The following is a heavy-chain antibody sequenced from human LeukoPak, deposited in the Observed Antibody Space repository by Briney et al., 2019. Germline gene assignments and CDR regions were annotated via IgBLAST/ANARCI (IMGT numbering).Heavy chain of an antibody. CDR2: ISTISTYI. Sequence: PGGSLRLSCAASRFTFSSYNMNWVRQAPGKGLEWVSSISTISTYIYYADSVKGRFTISRDNAKNSLYLQMNSLRDEDTALYYCARGSDLEGSFDYWGQGTLVTVSS. CDR3: ARGSDLEGSFDY. CDR1: RFTFSSYN. D-gene: IGHD5-24*01. V-gene: IGHV3-21*01. J-gene: IGHJ4*02.